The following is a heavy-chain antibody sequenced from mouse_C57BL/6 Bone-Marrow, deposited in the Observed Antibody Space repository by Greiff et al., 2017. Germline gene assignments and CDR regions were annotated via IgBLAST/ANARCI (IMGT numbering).Heavy chain of an antibody. CDR3: ARKGDYGRYYFDY. CDR2: IDPNSGGT. CDR1: GYTFTSYW. Sequence: QVHVKHPGAELVKPGASVKLSCKASGYTFTSYWMHWVKQRPGRGLEWIGRIDPNSGGTKYNEKFKSKATLTVDKPSSTAYMQLSSLTSEDSAVYYCARKGDYGRYYFDYWGQGTTLTVSS. D-gene: IGHD2-4*01. J-gene: IGHJ2*01. V-gene: IGHV1-72*01.